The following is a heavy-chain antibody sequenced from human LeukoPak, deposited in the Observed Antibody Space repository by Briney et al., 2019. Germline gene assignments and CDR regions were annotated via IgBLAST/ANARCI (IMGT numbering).Heavy chain of an antibody. J-gene: IGHJ4*02. V-gene: IGHV4-59*08. D-gene: IGHD3-22*01. CDR1: GGSISTYY. CDR2: IYYSGST. Sequence: SETLSLTCTVSGGSISTYYWSWIRQPPGKGLEWIGYIYYSGSTNYNPSLKSRVTISVDTSKNQFSLKLSSVTAADTAVYYCARYYYDSSGYYPATFDYWGQGTLVTVSS. CDR3: ARYYYDSSGYYPATFDY.